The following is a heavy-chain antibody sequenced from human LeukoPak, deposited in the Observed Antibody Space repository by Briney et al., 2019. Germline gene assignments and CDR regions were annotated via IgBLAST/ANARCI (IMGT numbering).Heavy chain of an antibody. Sequence: SETLSLTCTVSGGSISTYYWSWIRQPPGKGLEWIGYIYYSGSTNYKPSLKSRVTISVDTSKNQFSLKLSSVTAADTAVYYCARGGYYGSGNDFRFDPWGQGPLVTVSS. D-gene: IGHD3-10*01. CDR1: GGSISTYY. J-gene: IGHJ5*02. V-gene: IGHV4-59*01. CDR3: ARGGYYGSGNDFRFDP. CDR2: IYYSGST.